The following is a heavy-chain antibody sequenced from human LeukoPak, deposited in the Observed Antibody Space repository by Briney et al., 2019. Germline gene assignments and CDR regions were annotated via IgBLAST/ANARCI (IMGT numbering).Heavy chain of an antibody. D-gene: IGHD5-18*01. V-gene: IGHV3-21*01. CDR1: GFTFSSYS. J-gene: IGHJ4*02. CDR2: ISSSSSYI. Sequence: GGSLRLSCAASGFTFSSYSMNWVRQAPGKGLEWVSSISSSSSYIYYADSVKGRFTISRDNAKNSLYLQMNSLRAEDTAVYYCARGTGMVSPFDYWGQGTLVTVSS. CDR3: ARGTGMVSPFDY.